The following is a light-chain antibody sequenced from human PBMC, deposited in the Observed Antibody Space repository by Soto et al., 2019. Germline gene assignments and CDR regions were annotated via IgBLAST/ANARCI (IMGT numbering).Light chain of an antibody. V-gene: IGLV2-14*01. J-gene: IGLJ2*01. CDR1: SSDVGGYSY. CDR2: EVS. Sequence: SALTQPASVSGSPGQSITISCTGTSSDVGGYSYVSWYQQHPGKAPKLMIYEVSNRPSGVSNRFSGSKSGNTASLTISGLQAEDEADYSCSSFSSSSTLMVFGGGTKLTVL. CDR3: SSFSSSSTLMV.